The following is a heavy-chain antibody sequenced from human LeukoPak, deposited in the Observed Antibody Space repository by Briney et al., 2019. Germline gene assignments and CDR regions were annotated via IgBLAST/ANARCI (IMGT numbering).Heavy chain of an antibody. D-gene: IGHD2-2*01. J-gene: IGHJ4*02. V-gene: IGHV3-23*01. CDR1: GFTFSSYA. CDR2: ISGSGGST. Sequence: PGGSLRLSCAASGFTFSSYAMSWVRQAPGKGLEWVSAISGSGGSTYYADSVKGRFTISRDNSKNTLYLQMNSLRAEDTAVYYCVIVVPAAIRHLIDYWGQGTLVTVSS. CDR3: VIVVPAAIRHLIDY.